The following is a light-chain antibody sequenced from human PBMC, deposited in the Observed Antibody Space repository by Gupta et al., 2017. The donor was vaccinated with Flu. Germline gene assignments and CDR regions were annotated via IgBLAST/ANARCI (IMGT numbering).Light chain of an antibody. Sequence: DIEMTQSRYPVFASVGDRVTIPCRASQGVGSWVTWYQQKPGKAPKVLIHAASSLEFGVPPRFSGGGYGTDFTLTISSLQPEDFATYFCQQADSFPLTFGGGTKVEMK. CDR3: QQADSFPLT. CDR2: AAS. V-gene: IGKV1-12*01. J-gene: IGKJ4*01. CDR1: QGVGSW.